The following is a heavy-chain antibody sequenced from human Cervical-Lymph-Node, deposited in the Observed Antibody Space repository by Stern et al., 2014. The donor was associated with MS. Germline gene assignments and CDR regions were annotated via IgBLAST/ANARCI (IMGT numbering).Heavy chain of an antibody. D-gene: IGHD6-13*01. CDR2: IIPMFGTT. CDR1: GGSFSSFD. CDR3: VRHEGGIAAN. J-gene: IGHJ4*02. V-gene: IGHV1-69*01. Sequence: QVQLVQSGAEVKKPESSVKVSCKASGGSFSSFDIGWVRQAPGQGLEWLGVIIPMFGTTEFAQNFQGRVTFTADESTTTAYMELSSLRSEDTAVYYCVRHEGGIAANWGQGTLLTVAS.